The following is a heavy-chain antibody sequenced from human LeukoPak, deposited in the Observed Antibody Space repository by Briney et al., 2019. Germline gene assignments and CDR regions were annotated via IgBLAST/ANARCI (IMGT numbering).Heavy chain of an antibody. CDR2: INWNGGST. Sequence: PGGSLRLSCAASGFTFSSYSMNWVRQAPGKGLEWVSGINWNGGSTGYADSVKGRFTISRDNAKNSLYLQMNSLRAEDTALYYCARDYGDYGPNWFDPWGQGTLVTVSS. D-gene: IGHD4-17*01. CDR1: GFTFSSYS. CDR3: ARDYGDYGPNWFDP. V-gene: IGHV3-20*04. J-gene: IGHJ5*02.